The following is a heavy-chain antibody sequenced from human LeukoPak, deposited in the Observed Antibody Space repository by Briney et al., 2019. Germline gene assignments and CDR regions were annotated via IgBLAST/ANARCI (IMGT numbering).Heavy chain of an antibody. CDR1: GGSISSYY. V-gene: IGHV4-59*01. Sequence: PSETLSLICTVSGGSISSYYWSWIRQPPGKGLEWIGYIYYSGSTNYNPSLKSRVTISVDTSKNQFSLKLSSVTAADTAVYYCARGGYYMDVWGKGTTVTISS. J-gene: IGHJ6*03. CDR2: IYYSGST. CDR3: ARGGYYMDV.